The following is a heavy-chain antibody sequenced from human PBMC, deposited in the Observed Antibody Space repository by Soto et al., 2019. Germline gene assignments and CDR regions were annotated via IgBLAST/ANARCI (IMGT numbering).Heavy chain of an antibody. CDR2: IYYSGST. CDR1: GGSISSYY. J-gene: IGHJ4*02. CDR3: ASLYGSNLFDY. D-gene: IGHD4-17*01. Sequence: SETLSLTCTVSGGSISSYYSSWIRQPPGKGLEWSGYIYYSGSTNYTPSVKSRVTISVDTSKSQFSLELSSVTSADTAVYYCASLYGSNLFDYWGQGTLVTVSS. V-gene: IGHV4-59*08.